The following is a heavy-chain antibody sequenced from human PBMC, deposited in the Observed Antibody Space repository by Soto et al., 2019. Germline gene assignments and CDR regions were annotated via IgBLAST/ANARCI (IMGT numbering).Heavy chain of an antibody. D-gene: IGHD3-10*01. J-gene: IGHJ4*02. CDR1: GYTFTSYG. Sequence: QVQLEQSGAEVKKPGASVKVSCKASGYTFTSYGISWVRQAPGQGLEWMGWIFAHNGNTNYAQKLQGRVTMTTDTSTSTAYRELRSLGSDDTAVYYCASGWFGEFVYYFDYWGQGTLVTVSS. CDR3: ASGWFGEFVYYFDY. CDR2: IFAHNGNT. V-gene: IGHV1-18*01.